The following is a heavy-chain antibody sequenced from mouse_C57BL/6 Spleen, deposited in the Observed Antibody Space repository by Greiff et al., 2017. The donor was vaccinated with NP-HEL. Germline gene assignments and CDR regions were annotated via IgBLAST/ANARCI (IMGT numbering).Heavy chain of an antibody. CDR2: IYPGSGNT. V-gene: IGHV1-76*01. D-gene: IGHD2-1*01. Sequence: VKLVESGAELVRPGASVKLSCKASGYTFPDYYINWVKHRPGQGLEWISRIYPGSGNTYYNEKFQGKATLTADKSSSTAYMQLSSLTSEDSAVYFCARGDYGNPWFAYWGQGTLVTVSA. J-gene: IGHJ3*01. CDR1: GYTFPDYY. CDR3: ARGDYGNPWFAY.